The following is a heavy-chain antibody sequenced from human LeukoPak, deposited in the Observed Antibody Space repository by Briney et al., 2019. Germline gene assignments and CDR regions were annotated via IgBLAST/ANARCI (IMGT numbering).Heavy chain of an antibody. CDR3: ARGLGYCSGGSCYALFYYYAMDV. V-gene: IGHV1-3*01. CDR2: INAANGNR. J-gene: IGHJ6*02. D-gene: IGHD2-15*01. CDR1: GYTFTNYP. Sequence: ASVKVSCKASGYTFTNYPMHWVRQAPGQRLEWMGWINAANGNRKYSQKFQARVTITGDTSASTSYVELSSLRSEDTAVYYCARGLGYCSGGSCYALFYYYAMDVWGQGTTVTVSS.